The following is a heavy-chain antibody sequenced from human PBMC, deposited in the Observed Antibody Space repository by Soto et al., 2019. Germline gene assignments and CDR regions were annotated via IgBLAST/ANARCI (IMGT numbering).Heavy chain of an antibody. CDR1: GGSITNNNW. Sequence: SETLSLTCDVSGGSITNNNWWSWVRQPPGEGLEWIGEMHHIGSTNYNPSLKSRVTMSVDTSKNHFSLKLRPVTATDTAVYYCARMKRGYTYGSILDFWGQGTQVTVSS. J-gene: IGHJ4*02. V-gene: IGHV4-4*02. D-gene: IGHD5-18*01. CDR3: ARMKRGYTYGSILDF. CDR2: MHHIGST.